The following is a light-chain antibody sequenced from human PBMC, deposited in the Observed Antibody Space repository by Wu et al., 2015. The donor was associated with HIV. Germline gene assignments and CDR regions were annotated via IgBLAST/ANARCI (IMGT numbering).Light chain of an antibody. Sequence: EIVLTQSPGTLSLSPGERATLSCRASQSLSGRNLAWYHQTPGQPPRLLIYGASSRATGIPDRFSGSGSGTDFTLTITRLEPEDFAVYYCQHYGSSQWTFGQGTKVEIK. J-gene: IGKJ1*01. CDR1: QSLSGRN. CDR2: GAS. V-gene: IGKV3-20*01. CDR3: QHYGSSQWT.